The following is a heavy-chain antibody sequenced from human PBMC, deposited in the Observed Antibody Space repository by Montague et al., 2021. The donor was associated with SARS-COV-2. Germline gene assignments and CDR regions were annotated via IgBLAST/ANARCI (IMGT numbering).Heavy chain of an antibody. CDR1: GASTNSSSYY. CDR3: ARIVGVCSGDSCYAVR. V-gene: IGHV4-39*01. CDR2: FYYTGYT. J-gene: IGHJ4*02. D-gene: IGHD2-8*02. Sequence: SETLSLTCAVSGASTNSSSYYWGWIRQPPGKGLDWIGSFYYTGYTCYTPSLKSRVTISGDPSKNQFSLKLTSVTAADTAVYYCARIVGVCSGDSCYAVRWGQGTVVTVSS.